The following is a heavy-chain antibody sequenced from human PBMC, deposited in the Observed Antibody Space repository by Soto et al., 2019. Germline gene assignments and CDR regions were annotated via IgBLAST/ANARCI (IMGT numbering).Heavy chain of an antibody. CDR2: IYYTGNT. J-gene: IGHJ4*02. CDR3: ASGHDAYKVRY. Sequence: WTWIRQLPGKGLEWIGYIYYTGNTYYNPSLKSRPTISIDTSENQFSLKLTSVTAPDTAVYFCASGHDAYKVRYWGQGTLVTVSS. D-gene: IGHD1-1*01. V-gene: IGHV4-31*02.